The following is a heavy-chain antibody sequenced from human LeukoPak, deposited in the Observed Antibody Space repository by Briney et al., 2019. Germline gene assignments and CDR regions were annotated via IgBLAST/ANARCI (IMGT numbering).Heavy chain of an antibody. Sequence: PSETLSLTCTVSRDSISGYYWSWVRPPPGKGLEWIGYIYTSGTTNYNPSLKSRVTISVDTSKNQFSLKLSSVTAADTAVYYCARHKYRVGGSSFDYWGQGTLVTVSS. CDR1: RDSISGYY. V-gene: IGHV4-4*09. D-gene: IGHD1-26*01. CDR2: IYTSGTT. CDR3: ARHKYRVGGSSFDY. J-gene: IGHJ4*02.